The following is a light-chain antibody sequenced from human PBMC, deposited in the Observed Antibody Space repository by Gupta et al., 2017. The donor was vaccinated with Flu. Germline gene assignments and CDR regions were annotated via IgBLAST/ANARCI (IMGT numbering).Light chain of an antibody. Sequence: EIVLTQSPGTLSLSPGERAALSCRASQSVRSNYLAWYQQKAGQAPRLLIWGASNRATGIPDRFSGGGSGTDFTLTIGRLEPEDSAVYYCQQYDTSPQITFGQGTRLEIK. CDR3: QQYDTSPQIT. J-gene: IGKJ5*01. CDR1: QSVRSNY. V-gene: IGKV3-20*01. CDR2: GAS.